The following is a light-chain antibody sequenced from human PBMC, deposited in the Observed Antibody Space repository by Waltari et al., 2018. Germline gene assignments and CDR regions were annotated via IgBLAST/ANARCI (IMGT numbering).Light chain of an antibody. CDR2: YDT. CDR1: NIGSIN. CDR3: QVWDTSTDQVI. Sequence: SYVLTQPPSVSVAPGQTARITCGGNNIGSINVYWYQQRPGQAPMLVIYYDTDRPSGIPARFSGSNSGNTATLIISRVEAGDEADYYCQVWDTSTDQVIFGGETKLTVL. J-gene: IGLJ2*01. V-gene: IGLV3-21*01.